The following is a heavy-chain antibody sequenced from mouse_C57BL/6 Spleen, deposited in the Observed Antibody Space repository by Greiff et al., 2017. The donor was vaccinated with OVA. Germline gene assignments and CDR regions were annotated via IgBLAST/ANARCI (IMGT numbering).Heavy chain of an antibody. CDR1: GYSFTDYY. J-gene: IGHJ3*01. V-gene: IGHV1-39*01. D-gene: IGHD1-1*01. CDR2: INPNYGTT. Sequence: EVQLQQSGPELVKPGASVKISCKASGYSFTDYYMNWVKQSNGKSLEWIGVINPNYGTTSYNQKFKGKATLTVDQSSSTAYMQLNSLTSEDSAVYYCASPPDGSSTPWFAYWGQGTLVTVSA. CDR3: ASPPDGSSTPWFAY.